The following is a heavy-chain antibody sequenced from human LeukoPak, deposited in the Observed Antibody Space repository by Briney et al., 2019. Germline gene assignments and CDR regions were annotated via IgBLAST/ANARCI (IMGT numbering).Heavy chain of an antibody. D-gene: IGHD1-26*01. J-gene: IGHJ4*02. CDR2: ISAYNGNT. Sequence: ASVKVSCKASGYTFTGYSMHWVRQAPGQGLEWMGWISAYNGNTNYAQKLQGRVTMTTDTSTSTAYMELRSLRSDDTAIYYCAKDRIVGATTSYDYFDYWGQGTLVTVSS. V-gene: IGHV1-18*04. CDR3: AKDRIVGATTSYDYFDY. CDR1: GYTFTGYS.